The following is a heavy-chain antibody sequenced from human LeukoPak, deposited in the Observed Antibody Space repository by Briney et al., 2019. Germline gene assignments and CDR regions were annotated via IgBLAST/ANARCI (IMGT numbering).Heavy chain of an antibody. J-gene: IGHJ6*03. CDR2: ISSGGSTI. V-gene: IGHV3-48*04. Sequence: GGSLRLSCAASGFTFSSYAMSWVRQAPGKGLEWVSYISSGGSTIYYADSVKGRFTISRDNAKNSLYLQVNSLRAEDTAVYYCARGGGNYSYYYYYYMDVWGKGTTVTVSS. CDR1: GFTFSSYA. CDR3: ARGGGNYSYYYYYYMDV. D-gene: IGHD1-26*01.